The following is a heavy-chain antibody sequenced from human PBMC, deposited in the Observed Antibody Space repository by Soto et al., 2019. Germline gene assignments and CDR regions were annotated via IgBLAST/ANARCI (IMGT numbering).Heavy chain of an antibody. Sequence: GGSLRLSCAASGFTFSSYAMSWVRQAPGKGLEWVSAISGSGGSTYYADSVKGRFTISRDNSKNTLYLQMNSLRAEDTAVYYCAKARDRIAAAGTYFDYWGQGTLVTVSS. CDR3: AKARDRIAAAGTYFDY. D-gene: IGHD6-13*01. CDR2: ISGSGGST. CDR1: GFTFSSYA. J-gene: IGHJ4*02. V-gene: IGHV3-23*01.